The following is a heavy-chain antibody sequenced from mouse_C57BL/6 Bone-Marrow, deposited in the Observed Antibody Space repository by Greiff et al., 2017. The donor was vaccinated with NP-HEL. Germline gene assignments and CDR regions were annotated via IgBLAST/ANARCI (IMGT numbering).Heavy chain of an antibody. J-gene: IGHJ3*01. CDR2: IYPRSGNT. CDR1: GYTFTSYG. Sequence: QVQLQQSGAELARPGASVKLSCKASGYTFTSYGISWVKQRTGQGLEWIGEIYPRSGNTYYNEKFKGKATLTADKSSSTAYMELRSLTSEDSAVYFCARSDDSTFAYWGQGTLVTVSA. D-gene: IGHD1-1*01. V-gene: IGHV1-81*01. CDR3: ARSDDSTFAY.